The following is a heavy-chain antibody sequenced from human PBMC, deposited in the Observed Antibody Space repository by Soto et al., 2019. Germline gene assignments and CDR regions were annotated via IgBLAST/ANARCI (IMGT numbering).Heavy chain of an antibody. CDR3: ARLRGAFLISTNTWFDP. D-gene: IGHD2-2*01. CDR1: GDSIDTSRFY. Sequence: SETLSLTCTVSGDSIDTSRFYWGWVRQPPGKGLEWVGSLYYSGTTYYHPSLKSLLTISADPSKNHFSLNLSSVPAADTPFYYRARLRGAFLISTNTWFDPWGQGTLVTVSS. CDR2: LYYSGTT. J-gene: IGHJ5*02. V-gene: IGHV4-39*02.